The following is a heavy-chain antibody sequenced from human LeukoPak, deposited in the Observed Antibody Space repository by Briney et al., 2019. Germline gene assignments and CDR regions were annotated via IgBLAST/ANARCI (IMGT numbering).Heavy chain of an antibody. CDR1: GGSISSYY. J-gene: IGHJ4*02. CDR2: IYYSGST. Sequence: SETLSLTCTVSGGSISSYYWSWIRQPPGKGLEWIGYIYYSGSTNYNPSLKSRVTISVDTSKNQFSLKLSSVTAADTAVYYCARGTLSDFWSGYYSWGQGTLVTVSS. CDR3: ARGTLSDFWSGYYS. D-gene: IGHD3-3*01. V-gene: IGHV4-59*01.